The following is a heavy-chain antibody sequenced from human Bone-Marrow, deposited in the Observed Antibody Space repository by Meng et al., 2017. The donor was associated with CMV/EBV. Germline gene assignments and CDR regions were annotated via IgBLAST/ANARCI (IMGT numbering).Heavy chain of an antibody. Sequence: SETLSLTCTVSGGSISSYYWSWIRQPPGKGLEWIGYIYYSGSTNYNPSLKSRVTISVDTSKNQFSLKLSSVTAADTAVYYCANYYDSSGYGIYIWGQGTMVTVSS. CDR1: GGSISSYY. CDR2: IYYSGST. D-gene: IGHD3-22*01. J-gene: IGHJ3*02. CDR3: ANYYDSSGYGIYI. V-gene: IGHV4-59*01.